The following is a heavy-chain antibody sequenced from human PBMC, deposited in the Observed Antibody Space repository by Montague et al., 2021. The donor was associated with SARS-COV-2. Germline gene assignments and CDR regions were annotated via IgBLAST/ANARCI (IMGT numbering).Heavy chain of an antibody. D-gene: IGHD3-9*01. CDR1: GFIFNNHG. CDR3: ARAAGVCHIDLFLGRGH. CDR2: ISYEGSKK. V-gene: IGHV3-30*03. Sequence: SLRLSCAASGFIFNNHGMHWVRQAAGKGLEWVALISYEGSKKSYADSVKGRFTVSRDNSKNALYLQMDSLRTEDTAIYFCARAAGVCHIDLFLGRGHWGQGTLVTVS. J-gene: IGHJ4*02.